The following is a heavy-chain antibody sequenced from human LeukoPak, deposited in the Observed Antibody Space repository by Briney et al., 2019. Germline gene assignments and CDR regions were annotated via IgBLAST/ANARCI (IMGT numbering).Heavy chain of an antibody. J-gene: IGHJ3*02. CDR1: GFAFSSYA. CDR2: ISGSGGST. D-gene: IGHD6-6*01. V-gene: IGHV3-23*01. CDR3: ARDLEYSSSSNAFDI. Sequence: GGSLRLSCAASGFAFSSYAMSWVRQAPGKGLEWVSTISGSGGSTYYADSVKGRFTISRDNSKNTVYLQMNSLRAEDTAVYYCARDLEYSSSSNAFDIWGQGTMVTVSS.